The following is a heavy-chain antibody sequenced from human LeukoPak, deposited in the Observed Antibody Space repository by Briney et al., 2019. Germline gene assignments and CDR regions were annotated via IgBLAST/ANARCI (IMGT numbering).Heavy chain of an antibody. V-gene: IGHV2-5*01. CDR2: IYWNDDK. CDR1: GGSISSYYW. D-gene: IGHD3-22*01. J-gene: IGHJ4*02. Sequence: TLSLTCTVSGGSISSYYWSWIRQPPGKALEWLALIYWNDDKRYSPSLKSRLTITKDISKNQVVLTMTNMDPVDTATYYCAHRRDSSGYYWPYDYWGQGTLVTVSS. CDR3: AHRRDSSGYYWPYDY.